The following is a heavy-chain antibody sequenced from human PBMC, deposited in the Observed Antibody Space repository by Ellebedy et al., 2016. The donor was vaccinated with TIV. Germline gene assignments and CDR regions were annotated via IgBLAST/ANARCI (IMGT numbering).Heavy chain of an antibody. CDR3: ARTLGGAWDY. V-gene: IGHV4-34*01. J-gene: IGHJ4*02. D-gene: IGHD3-16*01. CDR1: GGSFSGYY. Sequence: MPSETLSLTCAVYGGSFSGYYWSWIRQPPGKGLEWIGEINHSGSTNYNPSLKSRVTISVDTSKNQFSLKLSSVTAADTAVYYCARTLGGAWDYWGQGTLVTVSS. CDR2: INHSGST.